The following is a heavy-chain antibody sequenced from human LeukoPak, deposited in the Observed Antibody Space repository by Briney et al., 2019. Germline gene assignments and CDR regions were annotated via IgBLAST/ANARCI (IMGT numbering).Heavy chain of an antibody. CDR2: IRYDGTDK. D-gene: IGHD2-21*01. V-gene: IGHV3-30*02. J-gene: IGHJ4*02. CDR1: GFTFSGFG. Sequence: PGGSLRLSCAASGFTFSGFGMHWVRQAPGKWLEWVAFIRYDGTDKYYADSVKGRFTISRDNSKNTLYLQMNSLSPEDTAVYYCAPRVVVITAPFDYSCQGTLVTVSS. CDR3: APRVVVITAPFDY.